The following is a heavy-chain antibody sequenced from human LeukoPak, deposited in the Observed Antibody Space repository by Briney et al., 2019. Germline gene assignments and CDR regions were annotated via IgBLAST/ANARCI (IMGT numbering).Heavy chain of an antibody. V-gene: IGHV4-38-2*02. CDR3: ASSIVGATFDY. Sequence: SETLSLTCTVSGYSISSGYYWGWIRQPPGKGLEWIGSIYYSGSTYYNPSLKSRVTISVDTSKNQFSLKLSSVTAADTAVYYCASSIVGATFDYWGQGTLVTVSS. J-gene: IGHJ4*02. CDR2: IYYSGST. CDR1: GYSISSGYY. D-gene: IGHD1-26*01.